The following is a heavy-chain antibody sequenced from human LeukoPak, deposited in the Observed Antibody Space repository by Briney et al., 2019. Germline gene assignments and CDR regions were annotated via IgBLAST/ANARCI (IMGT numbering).Heavy chain of an antibody. Sequence: GGSLRLSCAASGFTFSSYSMNWVRQAPGKGLEWVSSISSSSSYIYYADSVKGRFTISRDNAKNSLYLQMNSLRAENTAVYYWEIENYYDSSGSSEYDYWGQGTLVTVSS. V-gene: IGHV3-21*01. CDR3: EIENYYDSSGSSEYDY. CDR2: ISSSSSYI. CDR1: GFTFSSYS. D-gene: IGHD3-22*01. J-gene: IGHJ4*02.